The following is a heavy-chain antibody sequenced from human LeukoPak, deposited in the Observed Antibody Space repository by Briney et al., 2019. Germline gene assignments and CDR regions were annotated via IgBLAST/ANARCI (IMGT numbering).Heavy chain of an antibody. Sequence: GGSLRLSCAASGFTFSGSAMHWVRQASGKGLEWVSRIRSKANSYATAYAASVKGRFTISRDDSKNTAYLQMNSLKTEDTAVYYCTRWSTIFGVVIIGAFDIWGQGTMVTVSS. J-gene: IGHJ3*02. CDR3: TRWSTIFGVVIIGAFDI. CDR1: GFTFSGSA. CDR2: IRSKANSYAT. V-gene: IGHV3-73*01. D-gene: IGHD3-3*01.